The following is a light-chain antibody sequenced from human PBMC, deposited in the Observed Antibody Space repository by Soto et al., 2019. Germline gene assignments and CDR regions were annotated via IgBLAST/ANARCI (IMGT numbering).Light chain of an antibody. J-gene: IGLJ2*01. V-gene: IGLV2-14*03. CDR2: DVS. CDR1: SSDVGGYNY. CDR3: SSYTSSSSVV. Sequence: QSALTQPASVSGSPGQSITISCTGTSSDVGGYNYVSWYQLHPGKPPKLMIYDVSIRPSGVSKRFSGSKSGNTASLTISGLQAEDETDYYCSSYTSSSSVVFGGGTKLTVL.